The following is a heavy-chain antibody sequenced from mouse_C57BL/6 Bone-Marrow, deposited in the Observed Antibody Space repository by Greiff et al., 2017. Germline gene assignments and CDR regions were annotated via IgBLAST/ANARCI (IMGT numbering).Heavy chain of an antibody. CDR1: GFNIKDDY. J-gene: IGHJ2*01. V-gene: IGHV14-4*01. CDR3: TKGYEDY. CDR2: IDPENGDT. Sequence: VQLQQSGAELVRPGASVKLSCTASGFNIKDDYMHWVKQRPEQGLEWIGWIDPENGDTEYASKFQGKATITADTSSNTAYPQLSSLTSEDTAVYYCTKGYEDYWGQGTTLTVSS. D-gene: IGHD2-2*01.